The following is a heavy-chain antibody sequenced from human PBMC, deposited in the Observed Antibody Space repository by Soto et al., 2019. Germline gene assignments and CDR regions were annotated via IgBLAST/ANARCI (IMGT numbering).Heavy chain of an antibody. CDR2: IIPISDTT. Sequence: QVQLVQSGAEVKKPGSSVKVSCKASGGTFSSYAISWVRQAPGKGFEWMGGIIPISDTTNYAQKCQGRVTITADESTSTAYMELSSLRSEDTAVYYCARSQGSSTSLEIYYYYYYGMDVWGQGTTVTVSS. D-gene: IGHD2-2*01. CDR1: GGTFSSYA. V-gene: IGHV1-69*01. J-gene: IGHJ6*02. CDR3: ARSQGSSTSLEIYYYYYYGMDV.